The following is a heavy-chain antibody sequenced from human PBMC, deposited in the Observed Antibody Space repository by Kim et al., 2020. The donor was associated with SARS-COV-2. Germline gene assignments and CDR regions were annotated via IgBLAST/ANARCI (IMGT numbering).Heavy chain of an antibody. Sequence: GGSLRLSCAASGFTFSSYGMHWVRQAPGKGLEWVAVISYDGSNKYYEDSVKGRFTISRDNSKNTLYLQMNSLRAEDTAVYYCAKDLSYYESSGGGTLGVWGQGTTVTVSS. CDR1: GFTFSSYG. J-gene: IGHJ6*02. CDR3: AKDLSYYESSGGGTLGV. D-gene: IGHD3-22*01. V-gene: IGHV3-30*18. CDR2: ISYDGSNK.